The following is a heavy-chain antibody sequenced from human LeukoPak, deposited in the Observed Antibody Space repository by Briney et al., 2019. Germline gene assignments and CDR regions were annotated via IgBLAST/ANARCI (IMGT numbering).Heavy chain of an antibody. CDR2: ISAYNGNT. Sequence: ASVKVSCKASGYTFTSYGISWVRQAPGQGLEWMGWISAYNGNTNYAQKLQGRVTMTTDTSTSTAYMELRSLRSDDTAVYYCARDQGYRYCSSTSCSNWFDSGGQGTLVTVSA. J-gene: IGHJ5*01. CDR1: GYTFTSYG. CDR3: ARDQGYRYCSSTSCSNWFDS. D-gene: IGHD2-2*01. V-gene: IGHV1-18*01.